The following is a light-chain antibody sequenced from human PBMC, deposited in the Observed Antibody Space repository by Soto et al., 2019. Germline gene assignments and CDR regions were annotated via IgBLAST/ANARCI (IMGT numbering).Light chain of an antibody. CDR2: DVS. CDR1: SSDVGGYYD. Sequence: QSVLTQPASVSGSPGQSITIACSGTSSDVGGYYDVSWYQQHPGKPPKIMIYDVSNRPSGVSDRFSGSKSGNTASLAISGLLAEDEADYYCSSYTTHGTLVFGGGTKVTV. CDR3: SSYTTHGTLV. J-gene: IGLJ2*01. V-gene: IGLV2-14*03.